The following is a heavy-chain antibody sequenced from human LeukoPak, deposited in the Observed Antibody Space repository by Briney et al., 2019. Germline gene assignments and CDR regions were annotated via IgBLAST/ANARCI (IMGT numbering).Heavy chain of an antibody. D-gene: IGHD2-2*01. V-gene: IGHV4-30-4*08. Sequence: PSETLSLTCTVSGGSISSGDYYWSWIRQPPGKGLEGIGYIYYSGSTYYNPSLKSRVTMSVDTSKNQFSLKLSSVTAADTAMYYCARVSGTGFDYWGQGTLVTVSS. J-gene: IGHJ4*02. CDR1: GGSISSGDYY. CDR2: IYYSGST. CDR3: ARVSGTGFDY.